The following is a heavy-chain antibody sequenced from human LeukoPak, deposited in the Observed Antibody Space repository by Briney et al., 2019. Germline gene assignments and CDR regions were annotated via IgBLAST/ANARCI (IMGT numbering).Heavy chain of an antibody. CDR2: ISSSSSYI. Sequence: GGSLRLSCAASGFTFSSYSMNWVRQAPGKGLEWVSSISSSSSYINYADSVKGRFTISRDNAKNSPYLQMNSLRAEDTAVYYCARIAAAGNDYWGQGTLVTVSS. CDR1: GFTFSSYS. CDR3: ARIAAAGNDY. J-gene: IGHJ4*02. D-gene: IGHD6-13*01. V-gene: IGHV3-21*01.